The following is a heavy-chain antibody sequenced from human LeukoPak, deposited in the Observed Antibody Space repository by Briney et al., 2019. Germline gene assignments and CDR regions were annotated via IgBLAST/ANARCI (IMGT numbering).Heavy chain of an antibody. V-gene: IGHV4-4*07. CDR3: ARAPYYYYYYMDV. J-gene: IGHJ6*03. Sequence: SETLSLTCTVSGGSIISYYWSWIRQPAGKGVEWIGRIYTSGSTNYNPSLKGRVTISVDTSKNQFSLKLSSVTAADTAVYYCARAPYYYYYYMDVWGKGTTVTISS. CDR2: IYTSGST. CDR1: GGSIISYY.